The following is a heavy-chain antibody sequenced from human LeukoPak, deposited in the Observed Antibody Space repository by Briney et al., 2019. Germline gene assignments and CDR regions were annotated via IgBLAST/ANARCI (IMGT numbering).Heavy chain of an antibody. Sequence: GGSLTLSCAASGFTFSSYDMRWVRQARGKGREGASCISVSGSSTYYADSVKGRFTISRDNSKNTLYLQMNSLRVEDTAVYYCAKPRENSSGVGRYFDYWGQGTLVTVSS. CDR2: ISVSGSST. V-gene: IGHV3-23*01. D-gene: IGHD6-19*01. CDR1: GFTFSSYD. J-gene: IGHJ4*02. CDR3: AKPRENSSGVGRYFDY.